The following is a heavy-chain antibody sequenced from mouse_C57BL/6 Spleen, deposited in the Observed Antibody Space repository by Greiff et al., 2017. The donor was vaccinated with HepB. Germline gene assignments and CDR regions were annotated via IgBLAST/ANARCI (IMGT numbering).Heavy chain of an antibody. CDR1: GFSLTSYG. D-gene: IGHD2-5*01. CDR3: ATTYYSNYGGYAMDY. Sequence: VKVVESGPGLVAPSQSLSITCTVSGFSLTSYGVDWVRQPPGKGLEWLGVIWGGGSTNYNSALMSRLSISKDNSKSQVCLKMNSLQTDDTAMYYCATTYYSNYGGYAMDYWGQGTSVTVSS. CDR2: IWGGGST. V-gene: IGHV2-9*01. J-gene: IGHJ4*01.